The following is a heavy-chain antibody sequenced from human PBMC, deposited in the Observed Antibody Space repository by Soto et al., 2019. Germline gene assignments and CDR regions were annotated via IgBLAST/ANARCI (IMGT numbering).Heavy chain of an antibody. V-gene: IGHV1-8*01. J-gene: IGHJ6*02. CDR1: GYTFTSYD. CDR3: AGFLRGYSYDYYGMDV. D-gene: IGHD5-18*01. CDR2: MNPNSGNT. Sequence: GASVKVSCKASGYTFTSYDINWVRQATGQGLEWMGWMNPNSGNTGYAQKFQGRVTMTRNTSISTAYMELSSLRSEDTAVYYCAGFLRGYSYDYYGMDVWGQGTTVTVSS.